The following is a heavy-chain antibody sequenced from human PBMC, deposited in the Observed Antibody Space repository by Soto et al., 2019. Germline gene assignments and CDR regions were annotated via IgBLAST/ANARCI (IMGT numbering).Heavy chain of an antibody. CDR1: GFSFRDYD. CDR3: ARAYLGRLPRRADYYYAMDV. J-gene: IGHJ6*02. V-gene: IGHV3-13*05. D-gene: IGHD1-26*01. CDR2: LGAARDP. Sequence: QPGGSLRLSCAASGFSFRDYDMHWVRQRKGKGLEWVSALGAARDPYYVGSVKGRFSVSRDNAQNSLFLQMNNLRVDDTAVYFCARAYLGRLPRRADYYYAMDVWGRGTTVTVS.